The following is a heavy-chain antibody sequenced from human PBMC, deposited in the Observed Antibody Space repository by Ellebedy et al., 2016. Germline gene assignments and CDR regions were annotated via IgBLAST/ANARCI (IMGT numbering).Heavy chain of an antibody. J-gene: IGHJ4*02. CDR3: TRLETSGQGFDY. V-gene: IGHV3-66*01. Sequence: GESLKISCAASGLTVRNEYMTWVRQAPGKGLEWVSIIYSGGNTYYADSVKGRFIISIDNSKNTVDLQMDSLRAEDTAVYYCTRLETSGQGFDYWGQGTPVTVSS. D-gene: IGHD3-10*01. CDR1: GLTVRNEY. CDR2: IYSGGNT.